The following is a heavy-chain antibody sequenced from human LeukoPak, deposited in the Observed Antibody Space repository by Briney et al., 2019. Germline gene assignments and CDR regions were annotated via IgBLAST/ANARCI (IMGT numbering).Heavy chain of an antibody. CDR2: IKSKTDGGTT. CDR3: TTIYVYSSNSGAHFDY. Sequence: PGGSLRLSCAASGFTFIHAWMSWVRQAPGKGLEWVGRIKSKTDGGTTDYSAPEKGRFTISRDDSKNTLYLQMNSMKTEDTAVFYCTTIYVYSSNSGAHFDYWGQGTLVTVSS. J-gene: IGHJ4*02. CDR1: GFTFIHAW. V-gene: IGHV3-15*01. D-gene: IGHD6-13*01.